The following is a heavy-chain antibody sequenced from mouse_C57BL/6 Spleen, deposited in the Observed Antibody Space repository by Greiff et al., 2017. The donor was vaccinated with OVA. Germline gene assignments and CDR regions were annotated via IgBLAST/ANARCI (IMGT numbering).Heavy chain of an antibody. CDR1: GFNIKNNY. D-gene: IGHD2-4*01. Sequence: EVQLQQSVAELVRPGASVKLSCTASGFNIKNNYMHWVKQRPEKGLEWIGRIDPANGTTKYAPKFQGKATITADTSSNTAYLQLSSLTAEDTAIYYCAIMITRAMDYWGQGTSVTVSS. CDR2: IDPANGTT. J-gene: IGHJ4*01. V-gene: IGHV14-3*01. CDR3: AIMITRAMDY.